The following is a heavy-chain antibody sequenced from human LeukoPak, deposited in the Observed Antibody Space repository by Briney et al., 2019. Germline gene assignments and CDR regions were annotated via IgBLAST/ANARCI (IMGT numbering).Heavy chain of an antibody. V-gene: IGHV3-48*01. CDR2: ISSSSSTI. D-gene: IGHD3-22*01. CDR3: AREGGVAYYYDSSGCDY. Sequence: GGSLRLSCAASGFTFSSYSMNWVRQAPGKGLEWVSYISSSSSTIYYADSVKGRFTISRDNAKNSLYLQMNSLRAEDTAVYYCAREGGVAYYYDSSGCDYWGQGTLVTVSS. CDR1: GFTFSSYS. J-gene: IGHJ4*02.